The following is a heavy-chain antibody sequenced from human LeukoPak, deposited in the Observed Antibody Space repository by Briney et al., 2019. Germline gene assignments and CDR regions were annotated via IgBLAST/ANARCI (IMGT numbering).Heavy chain of an antibody. J-gene: IGHJ4*02. Sequence: ASVKVSCKASGYTFTGYYMHWLRQAPGLGLEWMGRINPNSGGTNYAQKFQGRVTMTRDTSISTAYMELSRLRSDDTAVYYCARVFREVAGTRGYYFDYWGQGTLVTVSS. CDR1: GYTFTGYY. D-gene: IGHD6-19*01. CDR3: ARVFREVAGTRGYYFDY. CDR2: INPNSGGT. V-gene: IGHV1-2*06.